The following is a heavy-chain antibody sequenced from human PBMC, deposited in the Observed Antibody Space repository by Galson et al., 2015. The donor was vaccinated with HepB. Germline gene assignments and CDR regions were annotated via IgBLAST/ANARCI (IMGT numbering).Heavy chain of an antibody. CDR1: GFTFSSYA. D-gene: IGHD3-22*01. J-gene: IGHJ2*01. CDR3: ARDQRYYDSSGSGWYFDL. CDR2: ISHDGSNK. V-gene: IGHV3-30*04. Sequence: SLRLSCAASGFTFSSYAMHWVRQAPGKGLEWVAVISHDGSNKYYADSVKGRFTISRDNSKNTLYLQMNSLRAEDTAVYYWARDQRYYDSSGSGWYFDLWGRGTLVTVSS.